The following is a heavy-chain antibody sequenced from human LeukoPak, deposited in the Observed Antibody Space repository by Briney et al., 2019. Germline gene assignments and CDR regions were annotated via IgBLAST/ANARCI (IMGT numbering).Heavy chain of an antibody. D-gene: IGHD3-22*01. CDR2: INHSGST. J-gene: IGHJ4*02. CDR1: GGSISGYY. CDR3: ARVRPTYYYDSSGYYAHLRLDYFDY. V-gene: IGHV4-34*01. Sequence: PSETLSLTCTVSGGSISGYYWSWIRQPPGKGLEWIGEINHSGSTNYNPSLKSRVTISVDTSKNQFSLKLSSVTAADTAVYYCARVRPTYYYDSSGYYAHLRLDYFDYWGQGTLVTVSS.